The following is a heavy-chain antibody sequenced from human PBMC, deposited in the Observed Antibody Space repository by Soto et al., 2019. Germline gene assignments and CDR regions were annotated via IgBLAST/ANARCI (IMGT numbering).Heavy chain of an antibody. V-gene: IGHV1-18*04. CDR1: GYTFRSHG. CDR3: ARGGGYCSGGNCYSLDY. J-gene: IGHJ4*02. Sequence: QAQLVQSGAEVKKPGASVKVSCKASGYTFRSHGITWVRQAPGQGLEWMGWISANNGNTNYARKLQGRVTMTTDTSTSTAYMELRSLKSDDTAVYYFARGGGYCSGGNCYSLDYWGQETLVSVSS. CDR2: ISANNGNT. D-gene: IGHD2-15*01.